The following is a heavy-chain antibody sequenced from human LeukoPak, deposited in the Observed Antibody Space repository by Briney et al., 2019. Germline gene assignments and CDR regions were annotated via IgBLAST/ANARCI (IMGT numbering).Heavy chain of an antibody. D-gene: IGHD3/OR15-3a*01. CDR2: INHSGST. CDR3: ARVRGTGESDH. V-gene: IGHV4-34*01. J-gene: IGHJ4*02. Sequence: SETLSLTCAVYGGSFSGYYWSWIRQPPGKGLEWIGEINHSGSTNYNPSLKSRVTISVDTSKNQFSLKLSSVTAADTAVYYCARVRGTGESDHWGQGTLVTVSS. CDR1: GGSFSGYY.